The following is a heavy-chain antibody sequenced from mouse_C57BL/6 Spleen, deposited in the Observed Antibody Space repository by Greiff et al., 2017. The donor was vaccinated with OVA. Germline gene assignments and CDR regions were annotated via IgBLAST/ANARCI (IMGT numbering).Heavy chain of an antibody. J-gene: IGHJ1*03. CDR2: IYPGGGYT. D-gene: IGHD2-1*01. CDR1: GYTFTNYW. Sequence: QVQLKESGAELVRPGTSVKMSCKASGYTFTNYWIGWAKQRPGHGIEWIGDIYPGGGYTNYNEKFKGKATLTADKSSSTAYMQFSSLTSEDSAIYYCARGNYFDVWGTGTTVTVSS. CDR3: ARGNYFDV. V-gene: IGHV1-63*01.